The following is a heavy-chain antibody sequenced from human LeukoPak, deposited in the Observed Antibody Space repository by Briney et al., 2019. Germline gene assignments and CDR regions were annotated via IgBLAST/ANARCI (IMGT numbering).Heavy chain of an antibody. CDR3: ARDITIFGVAYGGYYYYMDV. CDR2: IYTSGST. Sequence: KPSETLSLTCTVSGGSISSGSYYWSWIRQPAGKGLEWIGRIYTSGSTNYNPSLKSRVTISVDTSKNQFSLKLSSVTAADTAVYYCARDITIFGVAYGGYYYYMDVWGKGTTVTVSS. D-gene: IGHD3-3*01. J-gene: IGHJ6*03. CDR1: GGSISSGSYY. V-gene: IGHV4-61*02.